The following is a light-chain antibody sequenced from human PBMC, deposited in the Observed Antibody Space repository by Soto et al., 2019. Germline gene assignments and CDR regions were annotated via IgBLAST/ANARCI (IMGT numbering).Light chain of an antibody. J-gene: IGKJ1*01. CDR2: GAS. Sequence: IVMTQSPATLSVSPLDIATLSCRASQSVSSGYLAWYQQKPGQAPRLLIYGASSRATGIPDRFSGSGSGTDFTLTISRLEPEDFAVYYCQQYGSSPQSFGQGTKVDIK. CDR1: QSVSSGY. V-gene: IGKV3-20*01. CDR3: QQYGSSPQS.